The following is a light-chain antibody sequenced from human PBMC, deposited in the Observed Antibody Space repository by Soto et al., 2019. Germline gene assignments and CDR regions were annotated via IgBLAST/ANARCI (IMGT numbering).Light chain of an antibody. CDR1: QSVSTS. V-gene: IGKV3-15*01. CDR3: QQYENWPPRYT. CDR2: RAS. Sequence: EIALTQSPATLSVSPGERVTLSCRASQSVSTSLAWYQQKPGQAPRLLIYRASIRATGIAARFSGSGSGTEFTLTISSLQSEDFAVYYCQQYENWPPRYTFGQGTKLEI. J-gene: IGKJ2*01.